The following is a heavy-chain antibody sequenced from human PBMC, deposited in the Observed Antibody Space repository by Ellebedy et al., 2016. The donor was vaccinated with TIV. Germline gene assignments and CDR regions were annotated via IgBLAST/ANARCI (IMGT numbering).Heavy chain of an antibody. CDR1: GFTFNNFG. CDR3: AKGAYGDNTFDY. J-gene: IGHJ4*02. V-gene: IGHV3-30*18. CDR2: ISYDGSKT. Sequence: GGSLRLXCVASGFTFNNFGMHWVRQAPGKGLEWVTVISYDGSKTYYADSGKGRFTVSRDNSKNTVYLQINSLRPEDTAVYYCAKGAYGDNTFDYWGQGTLVTVSS. D-gene: IGHD4-17*01.